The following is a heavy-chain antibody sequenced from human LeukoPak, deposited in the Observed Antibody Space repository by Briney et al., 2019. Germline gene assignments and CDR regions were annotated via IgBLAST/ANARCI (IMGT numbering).Heavy chain of an antibody. J-gene: IGHJ4*02. CDR3: AKDHRSLRYSYYFDY. CDR1: GFTFSSYA. V-gene: IGHV3-23*01. D-gene: IGHD3-9*01. CDR2: ISGSGGST. Sequence: PGGSLRLSCAASGFTFSSYAMSWVRQAPGKGLEWVSAISGSGGSTYYADSVKGRFTISRDNSKNTLYLQMNSLRAEDTAVYYCAKDHRSLRYSYYFDYWGQGTLVTVSS.